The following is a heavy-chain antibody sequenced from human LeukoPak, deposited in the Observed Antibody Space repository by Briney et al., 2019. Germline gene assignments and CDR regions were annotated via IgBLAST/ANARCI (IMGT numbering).Heavy chain of an antibody. D-gene: IGHD6-19*01. CDR3: ARDDRSSGWYVFWFDP. V-gene: IGHV3-23*01. CDR1: GFTFGSYA. CDR2: INGSGGST. J-gene: IGHJ5*02. Sequence: GGSLRLSCAASGFTFGSYAMSWVRQAPGKGLQWVSDINGSGGSTYYTDSVKGRFTISRDNSKNTLYLQMNSLRAEDTAVYYCARDDRSSGWYVFWFDPWGQGTLVTVSS.